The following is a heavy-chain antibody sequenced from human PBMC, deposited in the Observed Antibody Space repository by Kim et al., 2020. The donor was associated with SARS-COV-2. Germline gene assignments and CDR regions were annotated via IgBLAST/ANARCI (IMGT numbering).Heavy chain of an antibody. CDR3: ATRGGPYSVDS. V-gene: IGHV3-23*01. J-gene: IGHJ4*02. Sequence: GGSLRLSCAASGFTFNNYAMSWVRQAPGKGLEWVSSIIGSGSNTNYADSVKGRFTISRDNSKKTLYLQMNSLRAEDTAIYYCATRGGPYSVDSWGQGTLV. CDR1: GFTFNNYA. CDR2: IIGSGSNT. D-gene: IGHD2-15*01.